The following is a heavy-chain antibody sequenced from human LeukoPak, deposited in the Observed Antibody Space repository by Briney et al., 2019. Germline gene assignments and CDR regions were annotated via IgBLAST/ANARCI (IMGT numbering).Heavy chain of an antibody. CDR1: GFTFDDYT. CDR2: ISWDGGST. Sequence: GSLRLSCAASGFTFDDYTMHWVRQAPGKGLEWVSLISWDGGSTYYADSVKGRFTISRDNSKNSLYLQMNSLRTEDTALYYCAKDKGRDYYYYMDVWGKGTTVTISS. V-gene: IGHV3-43*01. CDR3: AKDKGRDYYYYMDV. J-gene: IGHJ6*03.